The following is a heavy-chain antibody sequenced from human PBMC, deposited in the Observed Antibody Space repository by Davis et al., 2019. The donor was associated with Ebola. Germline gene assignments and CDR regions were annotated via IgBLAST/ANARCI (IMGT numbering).Heavy chain of an antibody. CDR1: GVSITSYS. J-gene: IGHJ6*02. CDR2: IYHSGRT. V-gene: IGHV4-30-2*01. Sequence: PSETLSLTCTVSGVSITSYSWSWIRQPPGKGLEWIGYIYHSGRTSYNPSLKSRVTISVDSSKNQFSLKLTSVTAADTAVYYCARGSPMDVWGQGTSVTVSS. CDR3: ARGSPMDV.